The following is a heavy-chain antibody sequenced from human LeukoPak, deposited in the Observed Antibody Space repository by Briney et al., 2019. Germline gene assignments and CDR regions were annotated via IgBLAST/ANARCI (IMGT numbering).Heavy chain of an antibody. CDR3: AKGGYDSSGYYFVDAFDI. CDR1: GFTFSSYA. J-gene: IGHJ3*02. CDR2: ISGSGGST. Sequence: GGSLRLSCAASGFTFSSYAMSWVRQAPGKGLEWVSSISGSGGSTYYADSVKGRFTISRDNSKNTLYLQMTSLRAEDTAVYYCAKGGYDSSGYYFVDAFDIWGQGTMVTVSS. D-gene: IGHD3-22*01. V-gene: IGHV3-23*01.